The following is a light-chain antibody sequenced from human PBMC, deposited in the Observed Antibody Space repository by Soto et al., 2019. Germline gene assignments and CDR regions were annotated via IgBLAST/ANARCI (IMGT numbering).Light chain of an antibody. V-gene: IGKV3D-20*02. CDR1: ERIYSAY. CDR2: GTS. Sequence: VLFTQSPGTLSLSRGERANLSCRSSERIYSAYLGWYQQKPGQAPRLLIYGTSSRATGIPDRFSGSGSGTDFTLTISSLEPEDFAVYYCQQRSSWPPITFGQGTRLEIK. CDR3: QQRSSWPPIT. J-gene: IGKJ5*01.